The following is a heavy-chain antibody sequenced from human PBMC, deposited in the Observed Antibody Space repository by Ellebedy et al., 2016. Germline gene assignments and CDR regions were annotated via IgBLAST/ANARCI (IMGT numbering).Heavy chain of an antibody. CDR3: AALQWLAPAWYFDL. D-gene: IGHD6-19*01. CDR1: GGSISRYY. V-gene: IGHV4-59*08. J-gene: IGHJ2*01. Sequence: SETLSLTCSVSGGSISRYYLSCIRQSPGKGLEWIGYTYYSGSIKYNPSLKSRVTISGDTPKNQISLKLRSVTAADTAVYYCAALQWLAPAWYFDLWGRGTLVTVSS. CDR2: TYYSGSI.